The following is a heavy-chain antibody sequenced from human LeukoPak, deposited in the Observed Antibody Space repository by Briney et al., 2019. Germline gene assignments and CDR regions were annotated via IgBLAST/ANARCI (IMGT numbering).Heavy chain of an antibody. V-gene: IGHV4-31*03. CDR3: ARTSIAARRANAFDI. D-gene: IGHD6-6*01. J-gene: IGHJ3*02. CDR2: IYYSGST. CDR1: GGSISSGGYY. Sequence: SETLSLTCTVSGGSISSGGYYWSWIRQHPGKGLEWIGYIYYSGSTYYNPSLKSRVTISVDTSKNQFSLKLSSVTAADTAVYYCARTSIAARRANAFDIWGQGTMVTVSS.